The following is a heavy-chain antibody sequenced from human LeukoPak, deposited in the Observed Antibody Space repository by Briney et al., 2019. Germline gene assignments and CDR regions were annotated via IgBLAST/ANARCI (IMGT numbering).Heavy chain of an antibody. Sequence: GASVKVSCKASGYTFTSYYMHWVRQAPGQGLEWMGWINPNSGGTNYAQKFQGRVTMTRDTSISTAYMELSRLRSDDTAVYYCARLEYSSSSRGYWGQGTLVTVSS. J-gene: IGHJ4*02. CDR3: ARLEYSSSSRGY. CDR1: GYTFTSYY. D-gene: IGHD6-6*01. CDR2: INPNSGGT. V-gene: IGHV1-2*02.